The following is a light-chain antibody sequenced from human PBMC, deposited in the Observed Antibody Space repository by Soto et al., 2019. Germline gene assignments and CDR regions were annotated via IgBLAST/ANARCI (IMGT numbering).Light chain of an antibody. CDR3: QQYGSSSPTT. V-gene: IGKV3-20*01. CDR1: QSVTSNY. Sequence: EIVLTQSPGTLSLSPGEGATLSCRASQSVTSNYLAWYQQRPGQAPRLLIYGASTRAAGIPDRFSGGGSGADLPLTISRLEPEDFAMYYCQQYGSSSPTTFGQGTRLEIE. J-gene: IGKJ5*01. CDR2: GAS.